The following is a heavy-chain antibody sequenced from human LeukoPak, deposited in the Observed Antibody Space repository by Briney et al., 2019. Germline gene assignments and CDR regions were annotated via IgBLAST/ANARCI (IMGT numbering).Heavy chain of an antibody. CDR2: INANTYGT. V-gene: IGHV1-2*02. CDR3: ARIQRSVVVPAALGF. CDR1: GYTFNDYY. J-gene: IGHJ4*02. Sequence: ASVKVSCKASGYTFNDYYIHWVRQAPGQGLQGMGWINANTYGTLYAKMFQGRVTMTIDASVTTAYLELRRLRSDDTAVYFCARIQRSVVVPAALGFWGQGTLVTVSS. D-gene: IGHD2-2*01.